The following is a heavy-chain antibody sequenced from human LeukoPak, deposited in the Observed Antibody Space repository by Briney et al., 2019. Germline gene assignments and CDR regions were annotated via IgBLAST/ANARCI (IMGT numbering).Heavy chain of an antibody. D-gene: IGHD6-13*01. CDR3: AKVHEQSSAWSD. V-gene: IGHV3-7*01. CDR1: GFTLSKSW. CDR2: IKYDGSEE. Sequence: PGGSLRLSFAASGFTLSKSWMSWVRQAPGKGLAWVANIKYDGSEEYYVDSVKGRFTISRDNAKNSLYLQMNSLRGEDTAVYYCAKVHEQSSAWSDWGQGTLVTVSS. J-gene: IGHJ4*02.